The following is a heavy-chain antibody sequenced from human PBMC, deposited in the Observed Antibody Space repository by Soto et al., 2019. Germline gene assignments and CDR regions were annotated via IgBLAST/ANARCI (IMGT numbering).Heavy chain of an antibody. CDR3: ARFATISEQWFDS. V-gene: IGHV2-5*02. J-gene: IGHJ5*01. Sequence: QITLKESGPTLVKSTQTLTLTCTFSGFSLSTSGVGVGWIRQPPGKALEWLALISWDDDQRFRPSLKTRLTIVKDTSKTQVVLTMTNTDPVDTGTDYWARFATISEQWFDSGGQGIQVTVTS. CDR1: GFSLSTSGVG. D-gene: IGHD3-9*01. CDR2: ISWDDDQ.